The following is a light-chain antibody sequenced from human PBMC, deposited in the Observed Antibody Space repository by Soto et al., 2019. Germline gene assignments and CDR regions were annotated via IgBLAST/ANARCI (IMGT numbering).Light chain of an antibody. CDR3: SSYTNSNTLVI. CDR1: SSDVGGYSY. Sequence: QSVLTQPASVSGSPGQSITISCTGTSSDVGGYSYVSWYQQYPGKAPKLMIYDVSKRPSGVSNLFSGSKSGNTASLAISGLHAEDEADYYCSSYTNSNTLVIFGGGTKLTVL. V-gene: IGLV2-14*01. CDR2: DVS. J-gene: IGLJ2*01.